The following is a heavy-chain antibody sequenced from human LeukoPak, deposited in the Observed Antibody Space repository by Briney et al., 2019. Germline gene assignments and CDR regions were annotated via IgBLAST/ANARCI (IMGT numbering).Heavy chain of an antibody. Sequence: GGSLRLSCAASGFTFSSYSMNWVRQAPGKGLEWVSYISSSSSTIYYADSVKGRLTISRDNAKNSLYLQMNSLRAEDTAVYYCARGIQYYYDSSEGFDPWGQGTLVTVSS. CDR3: ARGIQYYYDSSEGFDP. D-gene: IGHD3-22*01. J-gene: IGHJ5*02. CDR1: GFTFSSYS. V-gene: IGHV3-48*01. CDR2: ISSSSSTI.